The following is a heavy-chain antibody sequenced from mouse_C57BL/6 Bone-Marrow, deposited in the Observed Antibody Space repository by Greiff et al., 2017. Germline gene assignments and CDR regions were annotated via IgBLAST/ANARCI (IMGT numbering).Heavy chain of an antibody. Sequence: VQLQESGAELAKPGASVKLSCKASGYTFTSYWMHWVKQRPGQGLEWIGYINPSSGYTKYNQKFKDKATLTADKSSRTAYMQLSSLTYEDSAVYYCARHPYYFDYWGQGTTLTVSS. CDR3: ARHPYYFDY. J-gene: IGHJ2*01. CDR1: GYTFTSYW. V-gene: IGHV1-7*01. CDR2: INPSSGYT.